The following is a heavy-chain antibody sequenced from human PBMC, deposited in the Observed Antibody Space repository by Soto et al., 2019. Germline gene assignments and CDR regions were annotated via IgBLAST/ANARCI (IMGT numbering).Heavy chain of an antibody. CDR3: AKQGDIVVVPAAIDGYYGMDV. CDR2: ISGSGGST. Sequence: GSLRLSCAASGFTFSSYAMSWVRQAPGKGLEWVSAISGSGGSTYYADSVKGRFTISRDNSKNTLYLQMNSLRAEDTAVYYCAKQGDIVVVPAAIDGYYGMDVWGQGTTVTVSS. V-gene: IGHV3-23*01. J-gene: IGHJ6*02. D-gene: IGHD2-2*01. CDR1: GFTFSSYA.